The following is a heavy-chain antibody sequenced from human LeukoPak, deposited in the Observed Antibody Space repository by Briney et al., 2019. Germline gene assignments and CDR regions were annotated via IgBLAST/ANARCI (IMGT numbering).Heavy chain of an antibody. D-gene: IGHD3-10*01. CDR3: ARAGRGDVLWFGELLSHFDY. Sequence: ASVKVSCKASGYTFTGNYMHWVRQAPGQGLEWMGIINPSGGSTSYAQKFQGRVTMTRDTSTSTVYMELSSLRSEDTAVYYCARAGRGDVLWFGELLSHFDYWGQGTLVTVSS. CDR1: GYTFTGNY. CDR2: INPSGGST. V-gene: IGHV1-46*01. J-gene: IGHJ4*02.